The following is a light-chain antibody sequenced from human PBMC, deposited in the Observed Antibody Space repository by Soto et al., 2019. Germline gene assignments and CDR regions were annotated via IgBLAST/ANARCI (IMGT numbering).Light chain of an antibody. J-gene: IGLJ2*01. Sequence: QSALTQPPSASGSPGQSVTISCTGTSSDVGGYKYVSWYQQHPGKAPKLMIYDVSKRPSGVPDRFSGSKSGNTAALTVSGFQAEDEADYYCSSYAGSNNLVFGGGTQLTVL. CDR1: SSDVGGYKY. V-gene: IGLV2-8*01. CDR3: SSYAGSNNLV. CDR2: DVS.